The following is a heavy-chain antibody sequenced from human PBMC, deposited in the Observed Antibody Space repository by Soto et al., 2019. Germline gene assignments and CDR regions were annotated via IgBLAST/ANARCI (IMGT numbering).Heavy chain of an antibody. CDR2: VTDTGGDA. J-gene: IGHJ4*02. CDR3: ARGSKDSSPGRRIFDF. CDR1: GFTFGSRA. Sequence: EVQLVESGGGLVQPGRSLRLSCSTSGFTFGSRAMSWVRQAPGEGLEWVSTVTDTGGDAKYADSVRGRFTSSRDNSKNTLYLQMSSLRAEDSAVYYCARGSKDSSPGRRIFDFWGRGPLVTVSS. D-gene: IGHD2-15*01. V-gene: IGHV3-23*04.